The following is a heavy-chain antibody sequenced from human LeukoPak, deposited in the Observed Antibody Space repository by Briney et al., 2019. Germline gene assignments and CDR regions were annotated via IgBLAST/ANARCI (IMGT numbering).Heavy chain of an antibody. CDR2: ISGSGGST. Sequence: GGSLRLSCAASGFTFSSYAMSWVSQAPGKGLEWVSAISGSGGSTYYADSVKGRFTISRDNSKNTLYLQMNSLRAEDTAVYYCAKDLFAVTTATDYWGQGTLVTVSS. V-gene: IGHV3-23*01. J-gene: IGHJ4*02. CDR3: AKDLFAVTTATDY. CDR1: GFTFSSYA. D-gene: IGHD4-17*01.